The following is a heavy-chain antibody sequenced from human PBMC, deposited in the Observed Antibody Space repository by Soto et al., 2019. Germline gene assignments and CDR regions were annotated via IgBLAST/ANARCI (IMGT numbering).Heavy chain of an antibody. CDR3: ARDSVWFGEWNGMDV. D-gene: IGHD3-10*01. J-gene: IGHJ6*02. V-gene: IGHV4-59*01. Sequence: PSETLSLTCTVSGGSISRYYWSWIRQPPGKGLEWLGYIYYSGSTNYNPSLKSRVTISVDTSKNQFSLKLSPVTAADPAVDYCARDSVWFGEWNGMDVWGQGTTVTVSS. CDR1: GGSISRYY. CDR2: IYYSGST.